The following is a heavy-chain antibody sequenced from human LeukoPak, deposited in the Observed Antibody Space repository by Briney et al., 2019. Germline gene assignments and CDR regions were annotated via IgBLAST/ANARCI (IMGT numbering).Heavy chain of an antibody. D-gene: IGHD3-22*01. V-gene: IGHV5-51*01. Sequence: GESLKISCKGSGYSFTSYWIGWVRQMPGKGLEWMGIIYPSDSDTRYSPSFQGQVTISADKSISTAYLQWSSLKASDTAMYYCARRSDSSGYLNYFDYWGQGTLVTVSP. J-gene: IGHJ4*02. CDR3: ARRSDSSGYLNYFDY. CDR1: GYSFTSYW. CDR2: IYPSDSDT.